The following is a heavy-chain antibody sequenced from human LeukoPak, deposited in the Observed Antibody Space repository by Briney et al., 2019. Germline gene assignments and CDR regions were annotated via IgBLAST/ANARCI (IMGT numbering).Heavy chain of an antibody. CDR1: GGTFSSYA. CDR2: IIPIFGTA. Sequence: GSSVKVSCKASGGTFSSYAISWVRQAPGRGLEWVGRIIPIFGTANYAQKFQGRVTITTDESTSTAYMELSSLRSEDTAVYYCARDWTVARAFDIWGQGTMVTVSS. CDR3: ARDWTVARAFDI. V-gene: IGHV1-69*05. D-gene: IGHD5-12*01. J-gene: IGHJ3*02.